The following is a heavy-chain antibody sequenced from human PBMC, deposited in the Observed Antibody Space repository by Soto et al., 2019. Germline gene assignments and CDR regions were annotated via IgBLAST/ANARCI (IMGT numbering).Heavy chain of an antibody. V-gene: IGHV3-21*01. CDR1: GFTFSSYS. Sequence: GSLRLSCAASGFTFSSYSMNWVRQAPGKGLEWVSSISSSSSYIYYADSVKGRFTISRDNAKNSLYLQMNSLRAEDTAVYYCARDRQGYYDSSGYYASGYYYGMDVWGQGTTVTSP. D-gene: IGHD3-22*01. CDR2: ISSSSSYI. CDR3: ARDRQGYYDSSGYYASGYYYGMDV. J-gene: IGHJ6*02.